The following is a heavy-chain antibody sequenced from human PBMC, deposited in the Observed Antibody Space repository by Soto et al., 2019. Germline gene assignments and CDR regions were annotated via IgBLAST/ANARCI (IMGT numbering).Heavy chain of an antibody. D-gene: IGHD6-19*01. CDR3: ARTPLTTGWSVDY. CDR2: VDWDDDK. CDR1: GFSLSTNGMC. Sequence: SGPTLVNPTQTLTLTCTFSGFSLSTNGMCVSWIRQPPGKALEWLALVDWDDDKFYSISLRTRLTISRDTSKNQVVLTMTDMDPVDTATYYCARTPLTTGWSVDYWGQGPWSPSPQ. V-gene: IGHV2-70*01. J-gene: IGHJ4*02.